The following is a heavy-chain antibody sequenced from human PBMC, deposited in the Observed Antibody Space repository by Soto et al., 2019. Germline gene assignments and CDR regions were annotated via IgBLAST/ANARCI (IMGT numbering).Heavy chain of an antibody. Sequence: ASVKVSCKASGYTFTSYAMHWVRQAPGQRLEWMGWINAGNGNTKYSQKFQGRVTITRDTSASTAYMELSSLRSEDTAVYYCARDQLRFLEWLTYWGQGTLVTVSS. CDR3: ARDQLRFLEWLTY. D-gene: IGHD3-3*01. CDR1: GYTFTSYA. J-gene: IGHJ4*02. V-gene: IGHV1-3*01. CDR2: INAGNGNT.